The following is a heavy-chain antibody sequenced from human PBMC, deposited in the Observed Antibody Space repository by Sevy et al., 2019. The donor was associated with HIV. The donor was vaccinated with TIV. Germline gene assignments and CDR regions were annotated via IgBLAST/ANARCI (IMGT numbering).Heavy chain of an antibody. CDR3: ARGPDCGGDCDIGFYYPLDV. J-gene: IGHJ6*02. V-gene: IGHV3-48*02. Sequence: GGSLRLSCAASGFTFSKYSMNWVRQAPGKGLEWISYISGNSAAIYYADSVKGPFTVSRDNEHDALYLQLNSLRYDDTALYYCARGPDCGGDCDIGFYYPLDVWGQGTTVTVSS. D-gene: IGHD2-21*02. CDR2: ISGNSAAI. CDR1: GFTFSKYS.